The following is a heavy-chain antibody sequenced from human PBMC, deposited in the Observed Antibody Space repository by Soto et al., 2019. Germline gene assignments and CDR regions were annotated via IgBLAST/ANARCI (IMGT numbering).Heavy chain of an antibody. CDR3: ARGPRYCSTTSCFSGVTWFDP. CDR2: ISSYNGNT. J-gene: IGHJ5*02. V-gene: IGHV1-18*04. CDR1: GYTFTSYG. Sequence: GASVKVSCKASGYTFTSYGISWVRQAPGQGLEWMGWISSYNGNTNYAQKVQGRVTMTTDTSTSTTYMELRSLRSDDTAAYYCARGPRYCSTTSCFSGVTWFDPWGQGTLVTVSS. D-gene: IGHD2-2*01.